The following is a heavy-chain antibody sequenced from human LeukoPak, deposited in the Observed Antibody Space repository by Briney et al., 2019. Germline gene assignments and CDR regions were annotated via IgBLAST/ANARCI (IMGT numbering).Heavy chain of an antibody. CDR2: IDPDSGGT. CDR3: AREYYDTSGRKHAFKN. J-gene: IGHJ3*02. CDR1: GYTFTSYY. D-gene: IGHD3-22*01. V-gene: IGHV1-2*02. Sequence: GASVKVSCKASGYTFTSYYMHWVRQAPGQGLEWMGSIDPDSGGTNYAQRFQGRVTMTRDTSISTANMELSSLGPDDTAVYYCAREYYDTSGRKHAFKNWGQGTMVTVSS.